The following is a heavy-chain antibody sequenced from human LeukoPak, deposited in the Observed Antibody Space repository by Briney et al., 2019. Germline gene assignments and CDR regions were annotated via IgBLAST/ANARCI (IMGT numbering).Heavy chain of an antibody. CDR1: GGSISSSSCY. V-gene: IGHV4-39*01. Sequence: KPSETLSLTCTVSGGSISSSSCYWGWIRQPPGKGLEWIGSIYYSGSTYYNPSLKSRVTISVDTSKNQFSLKLSSVTAADTAVDYCARLTRRYYFDYWGQGTLVTVSS. CDR3: ARLTRRYYFDY. J-gene: IGHJ4*02. CDR2: IYYSGST.